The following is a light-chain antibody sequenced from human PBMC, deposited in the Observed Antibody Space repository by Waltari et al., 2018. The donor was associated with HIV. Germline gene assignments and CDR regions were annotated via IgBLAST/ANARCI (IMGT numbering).Light chain of an antibody. Sequence: DIVMTQSPDSLGVSLVERATINCKSSQNLFSSLNRRYYVGWYQHKPGQPPKLLIYWAATRESGVPDRFSGSGSGTDFTLTISSLQAEDVAVYYCQQYYKTPHTFGGGTKVEI. CDR2: WAA. CDR1: QNLFSSLNRRYY. J-gene: IGKJ4*01. CDR3: QQYYKTPHT. V-gene: IGKV4-1*01.